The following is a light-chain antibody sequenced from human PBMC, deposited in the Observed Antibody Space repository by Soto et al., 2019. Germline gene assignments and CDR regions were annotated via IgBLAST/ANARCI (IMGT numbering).Light chain of an antibody. Sequence: EIVMTQSPATLSVSLGERATLSCRASQSVSSNLAWYQLKPGQAPRLLIYGASTRATGIPARFSGSGSDSDFTLTISSLEPEDFAVYYCQQRSYPITFGQGTRLEIK. CDR2: GAS. CDR3: QQRSYPIT. V-gene: IGKV3-15*01. CDR1: QSVSSN. J-gene: IGKJ5*01.